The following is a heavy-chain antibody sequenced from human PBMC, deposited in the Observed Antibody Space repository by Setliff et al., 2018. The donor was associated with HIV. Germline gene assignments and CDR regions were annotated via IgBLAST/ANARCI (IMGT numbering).Heavy chain of an antibody. D-gene: IGHD3-22*01. V-gene: IGHV4-39*01. Sequence: SETLSLTCTVSGGSASNSRYYWAWIRQPPGKGLEYIGSIYYNEKTYYSPSLKSRVTISIDTPKNQFSLNLTSVTAADSAVYYCASRVYYYDSNNFLREEGFDPWGQGTLVTLSS. CDR3: ASRVYYYDSNNFLREEGFDP. CDR2: IYYNEKT. CDR1: GGSASNSRYY. J-gene: IGHJ5*02.